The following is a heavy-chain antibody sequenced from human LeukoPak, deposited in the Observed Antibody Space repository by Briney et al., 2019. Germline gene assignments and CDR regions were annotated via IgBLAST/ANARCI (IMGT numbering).Heavy chain of an antibody. D-gene: IGHD3-3*01. CDR1: GYTFTSYG. CDR3: AREGRHDFWSGYYYMDV. Sequence: ASVKVSCKASGYTFTSYGISWVRRAPGQGLEWMGWISAYNGNTNYAQKLQGRVTMTTDTSTSTAYMELRSLRSDDTAVYYCAREGRHDFWSGYYYMDVWGKGTTVTVSS. V-gene: IGHV1-18*01. J-gene: IGHJ6*03. CDR2: ISAYNGNT.